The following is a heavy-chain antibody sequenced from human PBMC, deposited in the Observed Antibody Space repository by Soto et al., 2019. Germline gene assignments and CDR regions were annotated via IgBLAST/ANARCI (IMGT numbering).Heavy chain of an antibody. CDR1: GYTFSGYG. J-gene: IGHJ5*02. CDR3: AAYCYTMTCTHFHGYS. CDR2: IYPYNDNT. Sequence: GASVKVSCKASGYTFSGYGISWVRQAPGQGLEWMGWIYPYNDNTRYAQKLQGRVTMTTDTSTSTAHMELRSLTSDDTAVYYCAAYCYTMTCTHFHGYSWGQGTQVTVSS. D-gene: IGHD3-16*02. V-gene: IGHV1-18*04.